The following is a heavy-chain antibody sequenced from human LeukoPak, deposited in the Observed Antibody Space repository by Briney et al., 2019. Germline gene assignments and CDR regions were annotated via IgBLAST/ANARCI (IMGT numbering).Heavy chain of an antibody. D-gene: IGHD6-13*01. Sequence: ASVKVSCKASGGTFSSYAISWVRQAPGQGLEWMGWINAGNGNTKYSQKFQGRVTITRDTSASTAYMELSSLRSEDTAVYYCARDLSSSWYSPFDYWGQGTLVTVSS. CDR1: GGTFSSYA. CDR2: INAGNGNT. J-gene: IGHJ4*02. CDR3: ARDLSSSWYSPFDY. V-gene: IGHV1-3*01.